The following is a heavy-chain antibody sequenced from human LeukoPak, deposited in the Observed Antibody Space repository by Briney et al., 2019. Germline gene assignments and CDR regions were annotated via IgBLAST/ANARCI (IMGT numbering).Heavy chain of an antibody. CDR3: ARHAWDFGRRKLDY. CDR1: GGSISSYY. J-gene: IGHJ4*02. Sequence: SETLSLTCTVSGGSISSYYWSWIRQPPGKGLEWIGYIYYSGSTNYNPSLKSRVTISVDTSKNQFSLKLSSVTAADTAAYYCARHAWDFGRRKLDYWGQGTLVIVSS. CDR2: IYYSGST. V-gene: IGHV4-59*01. D-gene: IGHD3-16*01.